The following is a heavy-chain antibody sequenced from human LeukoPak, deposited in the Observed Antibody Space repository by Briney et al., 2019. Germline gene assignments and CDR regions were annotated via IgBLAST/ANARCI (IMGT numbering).Heavy chain of an antibody. Sequence: GGSLRLSCAASGFTFSDYSMNWVRQAPGKGLEWVSYINSGSSTIYYVDSVEGRFTISRDNAKNSLYLQMNNLRDEDTAVYHCARTRSKVGTPTFDYWGQGTLVTVSS. CDR2: INSGSSTI. V-gene: IGHV3-48*02. CDR1: GFTFSDYS. CDR3: ARTRSKVGTPTFDY. D-gene: IGHD4-23*01. J-gene: IGHJ4*02.